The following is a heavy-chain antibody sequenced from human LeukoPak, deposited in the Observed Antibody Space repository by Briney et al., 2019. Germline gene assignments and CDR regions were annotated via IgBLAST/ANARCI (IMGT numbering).Heavy chain of an antibody. CDR1: GLTFSSYS. V-gene: IGHV3-21*01. CDR3: ARDWAYYYYGMDV. D-gene: IGHD7-27*01. CDR2: ISSSSSYI. J-gene: IGHJ6*02. Sequence: GGSLRLSCAASGLTFSSYSMNWVRQAPGKGLEWVSSISSSSSYIHYADSVKGRFTISRDNAKNSLYLQMNSLRAEDTAVYYCARDWAYYYYGMDVWGQGTTVTVSS.